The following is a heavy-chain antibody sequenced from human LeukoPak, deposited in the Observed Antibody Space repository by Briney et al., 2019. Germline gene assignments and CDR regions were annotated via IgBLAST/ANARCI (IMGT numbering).Heavy chain of an antibody. V-gene: IGHV3-66*01. J-gene: IGHJ4*02. Sequence: GGSLRLSCAASGFTFSAYWMHWVRQAPGKGLEWVSVIYSHGGTAYADSVQGRFSISRDNSKNTVDLQMNSLRAEDTAVYYCARDVIYASEIYSYGDSWGQGTLVTVSS. CDR2: IYSHGGT. CDR3: ARDVIYASEIYSYGDS. CDR1: GFTFSAYW. D-gene: IGHD3-16*01.